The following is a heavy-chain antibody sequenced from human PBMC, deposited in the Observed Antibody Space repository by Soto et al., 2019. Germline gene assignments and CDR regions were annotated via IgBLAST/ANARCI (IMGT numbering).Heavy chain of an antibody. D-gene: IGHD3-16*01. J-gene: IGHJ6*03. V-gene: IGHV4-59*01. Sequence: PSETLSLTCTVSGGSISSYYWSWIRQPPGKGLEWIGYIYYSGSTNYNPSLKSRVTISVDTSKNQFSLKLSSVTAADTAVYYCARSNYDYIWGSYYYYMDVWGKGTTVTVSS. CDR2: IYYSGST. CDR3: ARSNYDYIWGSYYYYMDV. CDR1: GGSISSYY.